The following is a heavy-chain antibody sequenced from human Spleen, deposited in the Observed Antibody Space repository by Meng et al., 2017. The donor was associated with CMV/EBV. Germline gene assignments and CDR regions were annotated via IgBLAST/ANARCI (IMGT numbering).Heavy chain of an antibody. CDR3: ARDMYWNQAYHGMDV. CDR2: ISGSGGST. V-gene: IGHV3-23*01. J-gene: IGHJ6*02. CDR1: GFTFSSYA. D-gene: IGHD2-8*02. Sequence: GESLKISCAASGFTFSSYAMSWVRQAPGKGLEWVSAISGSGGSTYYADSVKGRFTISRDNSKNTLYLQMNSLRVEDTAVYYCARDMYWNQAYHGMDVWGQGTTVTVSS.